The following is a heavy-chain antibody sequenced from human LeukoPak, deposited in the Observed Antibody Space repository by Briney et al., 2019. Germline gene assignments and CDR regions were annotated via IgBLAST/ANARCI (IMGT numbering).Heavy chain of an antibody. D-gene: IGHD5-24*01. CDR2: ISSSSSYI. CDR1: GFTFSGSA. J-gene: IGHJ4*02. CDR3: AREDGYNGATDY. Sequence: GGSLRLSCAASGFTFSGSAMHWVRQAPGKGLEWVSSISSSSSYIYYADSVKGRFTISRDNAKNSLYLQMNSLRAEDTAVYYCAREDGYNGATDYWGQGTLVTVSS. V-gene: IGHV3-21*01.